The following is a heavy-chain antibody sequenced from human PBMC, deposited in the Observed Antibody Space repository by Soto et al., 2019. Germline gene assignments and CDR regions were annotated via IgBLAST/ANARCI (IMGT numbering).Heavy chain of an antibody. CDR1: GGSVSSESHY. D-gene: IGHD1-26*01. CDR3: ARAAGGGYYLLGQDNWFDP. Sequence: ASETLSLTCTVSGGSVSSESHYWSWIRQTPGKGLEWIGYIYYTGSTNYNPSLKGRVTMSVDTSRDQVSLRLRSVTRADTAVYYCARAAGGGYYLLGQDNWFDPWGQGTLVTVSS. J-gene: IGHJ5*02. V-gene: IGHV4-61*01. CDR2: IYYTGST.